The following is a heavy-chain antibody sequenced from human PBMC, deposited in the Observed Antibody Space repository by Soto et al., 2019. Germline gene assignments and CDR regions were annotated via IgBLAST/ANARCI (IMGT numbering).Heavy chain of an antibody. CDR1: GYSFTTYW. CDR3: ARIARGSNFEEGDFFSDS. J-gene: IGHJ4*02. D-gene: IGHD1-26*01. V-gene: IGHV5-51*01. CDR2: IYPADSDT. Sequence: GESLKISCKVSGYSFTTYWIGWVRQMPGKGLEWMGIIYPADSDTRYSPSFQGQVTISADKSISTAYLQWSSLKASDTAMYYCARIARGSNFEEGDFFSDSWGQGTLVTVSS.